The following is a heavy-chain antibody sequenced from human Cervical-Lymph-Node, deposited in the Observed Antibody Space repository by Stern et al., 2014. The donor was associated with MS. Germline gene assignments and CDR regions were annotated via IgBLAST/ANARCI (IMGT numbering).Heavy chain of an antibody. CDR2: INANSGGP. D-gene: IGHD4-17*01. V-gene: IGHV1-2*02. CDR3: AKDVPTVTTPYFDY. J-gene: IGHJ4*02. CDR1: GFTFTNYY. Sequence: QVQLVQSGAEVKRPGASVKVSCKASGFTFTNYYIHWVRQAPGQGLEWMGWINANSGGPNSAQKFQDRVTMTRDTSISTVYMDLTRLTSDDTAIYYCAKDVPTVTTPYFDYWGQGTLVTVPS.